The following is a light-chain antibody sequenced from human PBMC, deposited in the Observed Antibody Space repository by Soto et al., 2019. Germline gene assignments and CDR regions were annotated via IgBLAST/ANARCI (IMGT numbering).Light chain of an antibody. CDR1: QSVLFGSSNKNY. CDR3: QQYYETPPT. J-gene: IGKJ1*01. V-gene: IGKV4-1*01. CDR2: WAS. Sequence: VMTQSPDSLAVSLVESATIDCKSSQSVLFGSSNKNYLAWYQQKPGQPPKLLIYWASTRESGVPDRFRGSGSGTDFTLTITSLQAEDAAVYYCQQYYETPPTFGQGTKVDI.